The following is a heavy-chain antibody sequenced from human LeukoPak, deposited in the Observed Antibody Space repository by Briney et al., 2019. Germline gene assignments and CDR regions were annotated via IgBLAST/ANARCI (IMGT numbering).Heavy chain of an antibody. Sequence: GGSLRLSCAASGFTVSSNYMSWVRQAPGKGLEWVSVIYSGGSTYYADSVKGRFTISRDSSNNAVYLQMNSLRAEDTAVYYCAREWNWFDPWGQGTLVTVSS. CDR1: GFTVSSNY. V-gene: IGHV3-66*01. D-gene: IGHD1-1*01. CDR2: IYSGGST. CDR3: AREWNWFDP. J-gene: IGHJ5*02.